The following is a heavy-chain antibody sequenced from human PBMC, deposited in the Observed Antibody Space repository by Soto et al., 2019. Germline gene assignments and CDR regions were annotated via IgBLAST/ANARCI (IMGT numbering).Heavy chain of an antibody. V-gene: IGHV1-69*13. CDR3: AREGSGYNF. D-gene: IGHD5-12*01. Sequence: SVKVSCKASGGSFSNFGISWVRQAPGQGLEWMGGIVPVFGRPNYAQRFRGRLTITADESTSTGYMGLISLRSDDTAVYYCAREGSGYNFWGQGAQVTVSS. J-gene: IGHJ4*02. CDR1: GGSFSNFG. CDR2: IVPVFGRP.